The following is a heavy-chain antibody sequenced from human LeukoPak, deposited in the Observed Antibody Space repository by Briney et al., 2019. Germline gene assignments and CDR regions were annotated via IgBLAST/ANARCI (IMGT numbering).Heavy chain of an antibody. J-gene: IGHJ5*02. Sequence: PGASVKVSCKASGYIFTDYYMHWVRQAPGQGLEWMGIINPSGGSTSYAQKFQGRVTMTRDTSTSTVYMELSSLRSEDTAVYYCAREGRGDSTSCYFACGDWFDPWGQGTLVTVSS. CDR1: GYIFTDYY. CDR3: AREGRGDSTSCYFACGDWFDP. V-gene: IGHV1-46*01. CDR2: INPSGGST. D-gene: IGHD2-2*01.